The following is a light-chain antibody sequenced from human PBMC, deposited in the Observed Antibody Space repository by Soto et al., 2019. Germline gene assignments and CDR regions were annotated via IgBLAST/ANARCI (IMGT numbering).Light chain of an antibody. CDR2: DVN. Sequence: SILTQTASRSGAPGHSISTSSTGNHRDVGGYNYVTWHQQHPGKAPKVMIYDVNNRPSGVSDRFSGSKSGNTASLTISGLQAEDEADYYCSSYTSSTTYVFGTGTKVTVL. CDR1: HRDVGGYNY. J-gene: IGLJ1*01. V-gene: IGLV2-14*01. CDR3: SSYTSSTTYV.